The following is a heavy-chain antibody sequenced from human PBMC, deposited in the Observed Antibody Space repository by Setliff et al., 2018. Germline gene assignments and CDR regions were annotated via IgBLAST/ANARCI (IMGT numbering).Heavy chain of an antibody. J-gene: IGHJ6*02. D-gene: IGHD3-22*01. CDR2: IYPGDSDT. Sequence: GESLKISCKGSGYSFTSYWIGWVRQMPGKGLEWVGVIYPGDSDTRYNPSFQGQVTISADKSISTAYLQWSSLKASDTAMYYCARYDSSGYQYYYGMDVWGQGTTVTVSS. V-gene: IGHV5-51*01. CDR1: GYSFTSYW. CDR3: ARYDSSGYQYYYGMDV.